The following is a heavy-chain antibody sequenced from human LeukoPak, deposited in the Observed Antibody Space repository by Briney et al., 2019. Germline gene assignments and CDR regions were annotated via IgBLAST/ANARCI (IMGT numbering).Heavy chain of an antibody. Sequence: SETLSLTCTVSGGSISSSSYYWGWIRQPPGKGLEWIGSIYYSGSTYYNPSLKSRVTISVDTSKNQFSLKLSSVTAADTAVYYCARALAAAGAHYYYYMDVWGKGTTVTVSS. CDR2: IYYSGST. CDR1: GGSISSSSYY. CDR3: ARALAAAGAHYYYYMDV. V-gene: IGHV4-39*07. D-gene: IGHD6-13*01. J-gene: IGHJ6*03.